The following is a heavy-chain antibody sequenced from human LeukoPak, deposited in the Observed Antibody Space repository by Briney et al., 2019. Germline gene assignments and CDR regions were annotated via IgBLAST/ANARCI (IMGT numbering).Heavy chain of an antibody. D-gene: IGHD6-13*01. J-gene: IGHJ6*02. CDR1: GFTFDDYA. CDR2: ISWDGGST. CDR3: AKGAAGNYGMDV. V-gene: IGHV3-43D*03. Sequence: GGSLRLSCAASGFTFDDYAMHWVRQAPGKGLGWVSLISWDGGSTYYADSVKGRFTISRDNSKNSLYVQMNSLRAEDTALYYCAKGAAGNYGMDVWGQGTTVTVSS.